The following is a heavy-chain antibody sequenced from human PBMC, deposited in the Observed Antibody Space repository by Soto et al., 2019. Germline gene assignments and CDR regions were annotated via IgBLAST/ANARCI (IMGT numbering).Heavy chain of an antibody. V-gene: IGHV3-9*01. Sequence: EVQLVESGGGLVQPGRSLRLSCAASGFTFDDYAMHWVRQAPGKGLEWVSGISWNSGSIGYADSVKGRFTSSRDNAKNSLYLQVNRLRAEDTALYYCAKDGGYSSGRSGAWGQGTLVTVSS. CDR3: AKDGGYSSGRSGA. J-gene: IGHJ5*02. D-gene: IGHD6-19*01. CDR1: GFTFDDYA. CDR2: ISWNSGSI.